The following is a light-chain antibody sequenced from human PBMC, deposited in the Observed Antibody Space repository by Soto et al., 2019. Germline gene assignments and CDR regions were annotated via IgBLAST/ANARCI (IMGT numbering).Light chain of an antibody. CDR1: SSDIGDYNY. J-gene: IGLJ1*01. V-gene: IGLV2-14*01. Sequence: QSALTQPASVSGSPGQSITISCVGTSSDIGDYNYVSWYQQHPGKVPKVIIFDVSNRPSGVSYRFSGTKSGNTASLTVSGLQDEDEAHYYCCSYTRSGTLIFGTGTKLTVL. CDR3: CSYTRSGTLI. CDR2: DVS.